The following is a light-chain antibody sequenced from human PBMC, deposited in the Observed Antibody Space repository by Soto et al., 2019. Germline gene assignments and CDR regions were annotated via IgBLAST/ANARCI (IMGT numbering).Light chain of an antibody. CDR2: ATS. J-gene: IGKJ4*01. CDR1: QGIAPY. Sequence: DVQMTQSPSSLSAFLGDRVTITCRARQGIAPYLAWFQQKPGKVPKLLIYATSPLQSGVPSRFSGSGSGTDFTLTSNSLQPEDVGTYYCQKYSSAPLTFGGGTKVDTK. V-gene: IGKV1-27*01. CDR3: QKYSSAPLT.